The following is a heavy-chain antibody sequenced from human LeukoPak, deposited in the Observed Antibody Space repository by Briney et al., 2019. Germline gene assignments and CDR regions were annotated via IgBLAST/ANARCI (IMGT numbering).Heavy chain of an antibody. CDR3: AREKGSGWYVDY. Sequence: PGGSLRLSCAAAWFTVSSNYMSWVRQAPGKGLEWVSAISGSGGSTYYADSVKGRFTISRDNSKNTLYLQMNSLRAEDTAVYYCAREKGSGWYVDYWGQGTLVTVSS. J-gene: IGHJ4*02. V-gene: IGHV3-23*01. D-gene: IGHD6-19*01. CDR1: WFTVSSNY. CDR2: ISGSGGST.